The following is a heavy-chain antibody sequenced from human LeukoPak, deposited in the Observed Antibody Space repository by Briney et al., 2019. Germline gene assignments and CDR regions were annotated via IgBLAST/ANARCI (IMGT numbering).Heavy chain of an antibody. CDR3: ARAISGSITAGSV. Sequence: SETLSLTFTVSGGSISSFYWSWIRQPPGKGLEWIGYIYYSGSTNYNPSLKSRVTISVDTSKNQFSLKLSSVTAADTAVYYCARAISGSITAGSVWGQGTLVTVSS. CDR1: GGSISSFY. V-gene: IGHV4-59*08. D-gene: IGHD1-14*01. CDR2: IYYSGST. J-gene: IGHJ4*02.